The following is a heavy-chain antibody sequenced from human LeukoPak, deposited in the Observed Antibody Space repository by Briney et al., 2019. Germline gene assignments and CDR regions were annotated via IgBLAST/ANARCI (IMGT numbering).Heavy chain of an antibody. CDR3: ARAVAVVTAIDY. D-gene: IGHD2-21*02. J-gene: IGHJ4*02. CDR1: SASISSYY. V-gene: IGHV4-59*12. Sequence: KPSETLSLTCTVSSASISSYYWSWIRQPPGKGLEWIGEIYHSGSTNYNPSLKSRVTISVDKSKNQFSLKLSSVTAADTAVYYCARAVAVVTAIDYWGQGTLVTVSS. CDR2: IYHSGST.